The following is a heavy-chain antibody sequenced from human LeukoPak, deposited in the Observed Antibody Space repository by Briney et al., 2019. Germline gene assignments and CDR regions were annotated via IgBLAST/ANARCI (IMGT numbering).Heavy chain of an antibody. Sequence: ASVKVSCKASGYIFTSFGLSWVRQAPGQGLEWMGWVSAYKGNTNYAQDLQGRVTMTTDTSTSTGYMELRSLRSDDTAVYYCVRDLGETGSIFWDYWGQGTLVTVSS. D-gene: IGHD3-9*01. V-gene: IGHV1-18*01. J-gene: IGHJ4*02. CDR3: VRDLGETGSIFWDY. CDR1: GYIFTSFG. CDR2: VSAYKGNT.